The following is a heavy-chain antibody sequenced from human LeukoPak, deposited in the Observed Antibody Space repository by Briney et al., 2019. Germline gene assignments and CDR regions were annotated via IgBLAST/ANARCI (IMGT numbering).Heavy chain of an antibody. CDR3: ARGRYCSADICSGGDAFDI. J-gene: IGHJ3*02. CDR2: IYTRGST. V-gene: IGHV4-4*07. D-gene: IGHD2-15*01. CDR1: GGSINNYY. Sequence: SETLSLTCTVSGGSINNYYWSWLRQPAGKGLEWIGRIYTRGSTNYNPSLKSRVTMSVDTSKNQFSLKLSSVTAADTAVYYCARGRYCSADICSGGDAFDIWGQGIMVSVSS.